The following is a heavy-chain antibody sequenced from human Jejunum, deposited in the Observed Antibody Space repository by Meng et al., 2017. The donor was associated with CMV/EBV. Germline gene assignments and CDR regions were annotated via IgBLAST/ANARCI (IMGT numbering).Heavy chain of an antibody. J-gene: IGHJ3*02. CDR1: GFTFSRET. V-gene: IGHV3-30*04. CDR3: ARERQLELDAFDI. CDR2: VSHDGKNK. D-gene: IGHD1-1*01. Sequence: ASGFTFSRETMHWIRQAPGKGLEWVALVSHDGKNKYYGDSVKGRFTVSRDNSKNTLDLQMNSLRVVDTAMYYCARERQLELDAFDIWGQGTMVTVSS.